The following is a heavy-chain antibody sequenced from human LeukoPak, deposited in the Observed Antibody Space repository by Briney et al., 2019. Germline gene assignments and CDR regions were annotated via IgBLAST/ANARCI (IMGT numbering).Heavy chain of an antibody. CDR1: GFTFSSYG. CDR3: ATGITVADNFDY. Sequence: GGSLRLSCAASGFTFSSYGMHWVRQAPGKGLEWVAVISYDGSNKYYADSVKGRFTISRDNSKNTLYLQMNSLRAEDTAVYYCATGITVADNFDYWGQGTLVTVSS. J-gene: IGHJ4*02. CDR2: ISYDGSNK. D-gene: IGHD6-19*01. V-gene: IGHV3-30*03.